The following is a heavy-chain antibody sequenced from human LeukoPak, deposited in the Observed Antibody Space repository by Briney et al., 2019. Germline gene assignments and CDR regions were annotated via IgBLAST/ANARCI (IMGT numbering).Heavy chain of an antibody. D-gene: IGHD1-26*01. CDR1: GFPFSNYA. Sequence: PGGSLSLSCAASGFPFSNYAMNWVRQAPGKGLEWVSSISESGDKTDYADSVRGRFTISRDNSQNTLYLQMNSLRVEDTALCYCAKPWVDCWGQGTLVTVSS. CDR2: ISESGDKT. V-gene: IGHV3-23*01. CDR3: AKPWVDC. J-gene: IGHJ4*02.